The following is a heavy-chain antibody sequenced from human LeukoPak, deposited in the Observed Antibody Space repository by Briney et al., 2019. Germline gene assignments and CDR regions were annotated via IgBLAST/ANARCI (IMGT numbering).Heavy chain of an antibody. Sequence: SQTLSLTCTVSGGSISSGDYYWSWIRQPPGKGLEWIGYIYYSGSTYYNPSLKSRVTISVDTSKNQFSLELSSVTAADTGVYYCAGAHYYDSSGYSLLFDYWGQGTLVTVSS. V-gene: IGHV4-30-4*01. CDR3: AGAHYYDSSGYSLLFDY. D-gene: IGHD3-22*01. J-gene: IGHJ4*02. CDR1: GGSISSGDYY. CDR2: IYYSGST.